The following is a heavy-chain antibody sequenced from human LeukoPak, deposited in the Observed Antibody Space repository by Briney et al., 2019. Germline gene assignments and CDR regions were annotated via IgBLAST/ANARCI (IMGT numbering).Heavy chain of an antibody. Sequence: SETLSLTCTVSGGSISSYYWSWIRQPPGKGLEWIGYIYYSGSTNYNPSLKSRVTISVDTSKNQFSLKLSSVTAADTAVYYCARGRRWGYRGGDCSFDYWGQGTLVTVSS. D-gene: IGHD2-21*02. CDR2: IYYSGST. J-gene: IGHJ4*02. CDR1: GGSISSYY. V-gene: IGHV4-59*12. CDR3: ARGRRWGYRGGDCSFDY.